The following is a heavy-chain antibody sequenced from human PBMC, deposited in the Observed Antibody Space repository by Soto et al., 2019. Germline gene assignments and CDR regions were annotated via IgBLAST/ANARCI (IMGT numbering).Heavy chain of an antibody. CDR3: ARLNQEDYNRNRDWFDP. Sequence: QLQLQESGPGLVKASETLSLACTVSGGSINSGTAYWAWLRQPPGKGLEWIGLMSYGGTAYYGPSLESRGTMSVDTSKNQFSLKVSSVTAADTAVYYCARLNQEDYNRNRDWFDPWGQGSLVTVSS. V-gene: IGHV4-39*01. D-gene: IGHD1-20*01. J-gene: IGHJ5*02. CDR1: GGSINSGTAY. CDR2: MSYGGTA.